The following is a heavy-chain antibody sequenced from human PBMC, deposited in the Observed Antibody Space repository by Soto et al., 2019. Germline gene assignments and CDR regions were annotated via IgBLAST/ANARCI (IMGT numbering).Heavy chain of an antibody. J-gene: IGHJ4*02. V-gene: IGHV1-18*01. CDR2: ISAYDGNT. CDR3: AKTGRNSGYYRDFDY. Sequence: QVQLVQSGAEVKKPGASVKVSCKASGYTFTSYGISWVRQAPGRGLEWMGWISAYDGNTNYAQMFQGRVNMTTDTSTTTAYMDLSSLTSADTAVYYSAKTGRNSGYYRDFDYSGQATLVTVSS. D-gene: IGHD3-22*01. CDR1: GYTFTSYG.